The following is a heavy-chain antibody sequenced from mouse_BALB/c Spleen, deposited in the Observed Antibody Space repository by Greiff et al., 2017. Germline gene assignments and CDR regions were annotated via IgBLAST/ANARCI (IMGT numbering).Heavy chain of an antibody. CDR3: ARSYGSSSAWFAY. V-gene: IGHV5-4*02. CDR2: ISDGGSYT. J-gene: IGHJ3*01. D-gene: IGHD1-1*01. Sequence: EVQLQESGGGLVKPGGSLKLSCAASGFTFSDYYMYWVRQTPEKRLEWVATISDGGSYTYYPDSVKGRFTISRDNAKNNLYLQMSSLKSEDTAMYYCARSYGSSSAWFAYWGQGTLVTVSA. CDR1: GFTFSDYY.